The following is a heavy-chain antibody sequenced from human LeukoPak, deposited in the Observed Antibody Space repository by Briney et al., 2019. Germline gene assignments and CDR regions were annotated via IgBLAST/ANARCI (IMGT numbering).Heavy chain of an antibody. J-gene: IGHJ4*02. CDR3: SRGYSYGPFDY. V-gene: IGHV3-74*01. CDR2: IHSDGSST. Sequence: GGSLRLSCAASGFTFSNYWMHWVRQAPGKGLVWDSRIHSDGSSTSYADSVKGRFTISRDNAKNSLYLQMNSLRAEDTALYYCSRGYSYGPFDYWGQGTLVTVSS. CDR1: GFTFSNYW. D-gene: IGHD5-18*01.